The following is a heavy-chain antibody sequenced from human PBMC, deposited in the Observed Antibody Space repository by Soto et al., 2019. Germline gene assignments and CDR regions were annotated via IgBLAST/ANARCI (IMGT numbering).Heavy chain of an antibody. CDR3: ARGPQGRSALGYYDFWSGDNYYYGMDV. CDR1: GGSISSSSYY. J-gene: IGHJ6*02. Sequence: SETLSLTCTVSGGSISSSSYYWGWIRQPPGKGLEWIGSIYYSGSTYYNPSLKSRVTISVDTSKNQFSLKLSSVTAADTAVYYCARGPQGRSALGYYDFWSGDNYYYGMDVWDQGTTVTVSS. D-gene: IGHD3-3*01. CDR2: IYYSGST. V-gene: IGHV4-39*01.